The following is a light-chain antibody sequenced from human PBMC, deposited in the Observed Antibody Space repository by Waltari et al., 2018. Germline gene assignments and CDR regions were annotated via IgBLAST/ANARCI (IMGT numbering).Light chain of an antibody. CDR2: WAS. Sequence: DIVMTQSPDSLAVSLGERATINCKSSQSVLYSLNNKDHLAWYQQRPGQAPKLLIYWASTRQSGVPDRFSGSGSGAEFTLTISSLQAEDVAVYYCQQYYSTPFTFGGGTKVEIK. V-gene: IGKV4-1*01. CDR3: QQYYSTPFT. J-gene: IGKJ4*01. CDR1: QSVLYSLNNKDH.